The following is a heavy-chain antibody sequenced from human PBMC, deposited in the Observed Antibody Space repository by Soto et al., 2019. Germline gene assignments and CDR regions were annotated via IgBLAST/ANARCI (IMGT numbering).Heavy chain of an antibody. Sequence: SVKVSCKASGGTFSGYAISWVRQAPGQGLEWMGGIIPIFGTANYAQKFQGRVTITADESTSTAYMELSSLRSEDTAVYYCARGLAKSGPYYFDYWGQGTLVTVSS. V-gene: IGHV1-69*13. D-gene: IGHD1-26*01. CDR3: ARGLAKSGPYYFDY. CDR1: GGTFSGYA. CDR2: IIPIFGTA. J-gene: IGHJ4*02.